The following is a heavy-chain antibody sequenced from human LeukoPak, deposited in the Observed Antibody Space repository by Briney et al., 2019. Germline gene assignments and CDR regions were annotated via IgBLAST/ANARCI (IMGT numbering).Heavy chain of an antibody. Sequence: ASVKVSRKASGYTFTGYYMHWVRQAPGQGLEWMGGIIPIFGTANYAQKFQGRVTITADESTSTAYMELSSLRSEDTAAYYCAREVSITIFGVAYYYYGMDVWGQGTTVTVSS. V-gene: IGHV1-69*13. CDR1: GYTFTGYY. CDR3: AREVSITIFGVAYYYYGMDV. CDR2: IIPIFGTA. D-gene: IGHD3-3*01. J-gene: IGHJ6*02.